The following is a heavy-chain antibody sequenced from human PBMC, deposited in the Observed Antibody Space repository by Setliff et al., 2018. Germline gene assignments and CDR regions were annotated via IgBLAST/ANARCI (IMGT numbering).Heavy chain of an antibody. CDR2: ISAYNGNT. V-gene: IGHV1-18*01. D-gene: IGHD3-10*01. Sequence: AASVKVSCKASGYTFTSYGISWVRQAPGQGLEWMGWISAYNGNTNYAQKLQGRVTMTTDTSTSTAYMELRSLRSDDTAVYYCARDVGPPDEAIWFGAYMDVWGQGTTVTVSS. J-gene: IGHJ6*02. CDR3: ARDVGPPDEAIWFGAYMDV. CDR1: GYTFTSYG.